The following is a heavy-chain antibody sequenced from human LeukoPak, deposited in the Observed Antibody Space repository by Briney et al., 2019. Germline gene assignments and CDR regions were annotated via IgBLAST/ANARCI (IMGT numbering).Heavy chain of an antibody. J-gene: IGHJ4*02. CDR2: ISGSGGST. CDR1: GFTFSSYG. CDR3: ASYPIFDY. Sequence: GGTLRLSCAASGFTFSSYGMSWVRQAPGKGLEWVSAISGSGGSTYYADSVKGRFTISRDNAKNSLYLQMNSLRAEDTAVYYCASYPIFDYWGQGTLVTVSS. V-gene: IGHV3-23*01.